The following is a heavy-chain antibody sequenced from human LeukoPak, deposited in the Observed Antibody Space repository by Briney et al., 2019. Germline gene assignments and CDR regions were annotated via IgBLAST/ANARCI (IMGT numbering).Heavy chain of an antibody. J-gene: IGHJ4*02. D-gene: IGHD1-26*01. V-gene: IGHV1-2*02. CDR3: ARDLQSGSFSPGH. CDR2: INPNSGDP. CDR1: GYTFTGYY. Sequence: ASVKVSCKASGYTFTGYYIHWVRQAPGQGLEWMGWINPNSGDPKYAQNFQGRVTMTRDTSISTAFMELSSLRSDDTAVYYCARDLQSGSFSPGHWGQGTLVTVSS.